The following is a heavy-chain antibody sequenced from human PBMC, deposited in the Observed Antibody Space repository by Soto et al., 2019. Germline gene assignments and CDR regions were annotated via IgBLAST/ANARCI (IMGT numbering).Heavy chain of an antibody. J-gene: IGHJ6*02. CDR2: IYYSGST. CDR3: ARGPYDFWSGYYYYGMDV. Sequence: PSETLSLTCTVSGGSISSGDYYWSWIRQPPGKGLEWIGYIYYSGSTYYNPSLKSRVTISVDTSKNQFSLKLSSVTAADTAVYYCARGPYDFWSGYYYYGMDVWGQGTTVTVS. CDR1: GGSISSGDYY. V-gene: IGHV4-30-4*01. D-gene: IGHD3-3*01.